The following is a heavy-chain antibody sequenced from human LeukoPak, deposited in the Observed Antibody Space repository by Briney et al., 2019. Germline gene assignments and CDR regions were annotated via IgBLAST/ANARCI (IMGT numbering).Heavy chain of an antibody. J-gene: IGHJ4*02. Sequence: VASVKVSCKASGYTFRSYGISWVRQAPGQGLEWMGWISAKNGDTHYVQNLQGRVTMTTDTSTSTAYMELSSLRSEDTAVYYCATDPAGDGDNDYWGQGTLVTVSS. D-gene: IGHD4-17*01. CDR1: GYTFRSYG. V-gene: IGHV1-18*01. CDR2: ISAKNGDT. CDR3: ATDPAGDGDNDY.